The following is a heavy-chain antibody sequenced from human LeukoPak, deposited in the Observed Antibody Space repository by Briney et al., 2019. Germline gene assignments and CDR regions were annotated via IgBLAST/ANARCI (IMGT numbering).Heavy chain of an antibody. CDR1: GFTFSSYE. J-gene: IGHJ5*02. CDR3: ARELWFGGRTMFDP. V-gene: IGHV3-48*03. Sequence: GGSLRLSCAASGFTFSSYEMNWVRQAPGKGLEWVSYISSSGSTIYYADSVKGRFTISRDNAKNSLYLQMNSLRAKDTAVYYCARELWFGGRTMFDPWGQGTLVTVSS. D-gene: IGHD3-10*01. CDR2: ISSSGSTI.